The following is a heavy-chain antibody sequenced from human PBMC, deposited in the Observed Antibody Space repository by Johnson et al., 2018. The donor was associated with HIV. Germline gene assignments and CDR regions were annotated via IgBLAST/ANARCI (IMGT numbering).Heavy chain of an antibody. Sequence: QMQLVESGGGVVQPGRSLRLSCAASGLTFSSYAMHWVRQAPGKGLEWVAVISYDGSNKYYVDSVKGRFTISRDNSKNTLYLQMNSLRAEDTAVYYCARGAPDYYDIPKNAFDIWGQGTTVTVSS. CDR2: ISYDGSNK. V-gene: IGHV3-30*04. D-gene: IGHD3-22*01. CDR3: ARGAPDYYDIPKNAFDI. CDR1: GLTFSSYA. J-gene: IGHJ3*02.